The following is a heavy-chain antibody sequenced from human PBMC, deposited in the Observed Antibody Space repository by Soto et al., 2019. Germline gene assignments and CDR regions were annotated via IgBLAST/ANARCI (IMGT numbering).Heavy chain of an antibody. CDR2: IIPIFGTA. D-gene: IGHD6-13*01. Sequence: QVQLVQSGAEVKKPGSSVKVSCKASGGTFSSYAISWVRQAPGQGLEWMGGIIPIFGTANYAQKFQGRVTITADESTSKAYMELSRLRTEDTAVYYCARDRGYSSSWTGVYYYGMDVWGQGTTVTVSS. CDR1: GGTFSSYA. J-gene: IGHJ6*02. CDR3: ARDRGYSSSWTGVYYYGMDV. V-gene: IGHV1-69*12.